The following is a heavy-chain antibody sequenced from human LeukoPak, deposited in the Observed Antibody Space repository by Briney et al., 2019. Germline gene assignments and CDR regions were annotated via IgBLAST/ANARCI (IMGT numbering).Heavy chain of an antibody. D-gene: IGHD3-9*01. J-gene: IGHJ6*02. Sequence: SETLSLTCAVYGGSLSGNFWSWICQPPGKGLGWIGEISHSGSTNYSPSLKHRLTISVDTSKNQFSLRLSSVTAADTAVYYCARGHALGGYYKQKYYYYRMDVWGQGTTVTVSS. V-gene: IGHV4-34*01. CDR1: GGSLSGNF. CDR2: ISHSGST. CDR3: ARGHALGGYYKQKYYYYRMDV.